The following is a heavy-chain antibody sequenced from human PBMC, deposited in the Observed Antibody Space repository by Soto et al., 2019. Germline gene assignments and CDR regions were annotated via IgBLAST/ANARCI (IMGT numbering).Heavy chain of an antibody. CDR1: GYSFTSYW. CDR2: IYPGDSDT. D-gene: IGHD1-26*01. Sequence: GESLKISCKGSGYSFTSYWIGWVRQMPGKGLEWMGIIYPGDSDTRYSPSFQGQVTISADKSISTAYLQWSSLKASDTAMYYCARKMGDGASGSYYPDAFDIWGQGTMVTVSS. J-gene: IGHJ3*02. V-gene: IGHV5-51*01. CDR3: ARKMGDGASGSYYPDAFDI.